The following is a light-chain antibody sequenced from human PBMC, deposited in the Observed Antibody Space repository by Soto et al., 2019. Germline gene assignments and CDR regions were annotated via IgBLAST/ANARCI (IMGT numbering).Light chain of an antibody. Sequence: DIQMTQSXSSLSASVGDRVTITCXASQNIGVYLNWYQKKPGKAPKLLIHAASSLHSGVPSTFSGSGSGTDFALTISSLQPEXFATYXXXXTAANPWTFAQGTKVEIK. J-gene: IGKJ1*01. CDR2: AAS. V-gene: IGKV1-39*01. CDR1: QNIGVY. CDR3: XXTAANPWT.